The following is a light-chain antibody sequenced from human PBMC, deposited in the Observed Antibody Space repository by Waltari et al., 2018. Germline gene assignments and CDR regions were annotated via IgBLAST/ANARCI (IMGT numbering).Light chain of an antibody. Sequence: QSALTQPPSASGSPGQSITISCTGTSSDVGGYKYFSWFQQHPGKAPKLIIYEVSKRPSGVPDRFSGSKSGNTASLTVSGLQAEDEADYYCTSYAGSNNFVLFGGGTKLTVL. J-gene: IGLJ2*01. V-gene: IGLV2-8*01. CDR2: EVS. CDR1: SSDVGGYKY. CDR3: TSYAGSNNFVL.